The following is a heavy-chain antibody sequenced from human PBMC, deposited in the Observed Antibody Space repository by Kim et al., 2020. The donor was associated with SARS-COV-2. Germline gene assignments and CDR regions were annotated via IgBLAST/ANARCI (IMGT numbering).Heavy chain of an antibody. J-gene: IGHJ4*02. Sequence: SVKCRCTIARDNAKNSLFLQMNSLRADDTAVYYCVRAGHYDSSGYLRDFDYWGQGTMVTVSS. CDR3: VRAGHYDSSGYLRDFDY. V-gene: IGHV3-11*06. D-gene: IGHD3-22*01.